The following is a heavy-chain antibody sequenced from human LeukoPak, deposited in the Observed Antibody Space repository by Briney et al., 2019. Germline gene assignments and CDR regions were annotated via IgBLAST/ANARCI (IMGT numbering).Heavy chain of an antibody. J-gene: IGHJ4*02. V-gene: IGHV4-34*01. D-gene: IGHD6-13*01. CDR3: ARGIAAAGKLDY. CDR2: INHSGST. CDR1: GGSISGYY. Sequence: SETLSLTCTVSGGSISGYYWSWIRQPPGKGLEWIGEINHSGSTNYNPSLKSRVTISVDTSKNQFSLKLSSVTAADTAVYYCARGIAAAGKLDYWGQGTLVTVSS.